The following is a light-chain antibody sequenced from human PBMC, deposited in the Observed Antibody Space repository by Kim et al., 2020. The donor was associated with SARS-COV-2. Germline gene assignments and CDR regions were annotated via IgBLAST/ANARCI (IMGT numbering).Light chain of an antibody. V-gene: IGKV1-17*01. J-gene: IGKJ5*01. CDR3: LQNSTHPIT. Sequence: ASVGDRFTFSCRAGQAIRNDLAWYHQNPGRAPKRLSYGASILHSGVPSRFSGSGSETEFTLTISGVQPEDFATYCCLQNSTHPITFGQGTRLEIK. CDR1: QAIRND. CDR2: GAS.